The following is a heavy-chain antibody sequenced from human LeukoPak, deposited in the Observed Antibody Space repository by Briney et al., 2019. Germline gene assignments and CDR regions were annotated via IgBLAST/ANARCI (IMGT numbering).Heavy chain of an antibody. CDR3: VMGDFSGLFEY. CDR1: GFTFSSYS. V-gene: IGHV3-64D*09. Sequence: PGGSLRLSCSASGFTFSSYSMHWVRQAPGKGLAYVSGISANGGSRYYVDSVKGRFTISRDNSKNTLYLQMSSLRPEDTAVYYCVMGDFSGLFEYWGQGTLVTVSS. J-gene: IGHJ4*02. D-gene: IGHD3-16*01. CDR2: ISANGGSR.